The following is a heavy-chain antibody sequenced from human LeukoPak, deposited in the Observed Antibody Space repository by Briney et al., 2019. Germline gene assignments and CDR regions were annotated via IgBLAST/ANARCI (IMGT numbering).Heavy chain of an antibody. Sequence: GGSLRLSCAASGFAFSNYGMHWVRQAPGKGLEWVAVIRYDGTNKYYADSVRGRFTISRDNSKNTLYLQMNSLRADDTAIYYCARVKVEMATIGWLDPWGQGTLVTVSS. J-gene: IGHJ5*02. D-gene: IGHD5-24*01. CDR1: GFAFSNYG. V-gene: IGHV3-33*01. CDR2: IRYDGTNK. CDR3: ARVKVEMATIGWLDP.